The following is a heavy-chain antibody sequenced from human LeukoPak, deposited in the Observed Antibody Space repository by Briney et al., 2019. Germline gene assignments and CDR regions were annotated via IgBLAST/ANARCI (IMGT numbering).Heavy chain of an antibody. Sequence: GGSLRLSCAASGFTFDDYAMHWARQAPGKGLEWVSGISWNSGNIGYADSVKGRFTISRDNAKKSLYLQMNSLRAEDMALYYCAKGTYYDFWSGYSFDPWGQGTPVTASS. CDR3: AKGTYYDFWSGYSFDP. D-gene: IGHD3-3*01. CDR1: GFTFDDYA. J-gene: IGHJ5*02. CDR2: ISWNSGNI. V-gene: IGHV3-9*03.